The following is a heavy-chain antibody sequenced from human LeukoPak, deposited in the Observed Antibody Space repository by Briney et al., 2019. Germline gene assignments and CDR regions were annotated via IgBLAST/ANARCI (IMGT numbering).Heavy chain of an antibody. Sequence: PGGSLRLSCAASGFTFNNYAMTWVRQAPGKGLEWVSAISGGGSTYYAASVKGRFTISRDNPKNALYLQMNSLRAEDTAVYYCARDVVAAYFFDYWGQGTLVTVSS. CDR1: GFTFNNYA. V-gene: IGHV3-23*01. CDR2: ISGGGST. CDR3: ARDVVAAYFFDY. D-gene: IGHD2-15*01. J-gene: IGHJ4*02.